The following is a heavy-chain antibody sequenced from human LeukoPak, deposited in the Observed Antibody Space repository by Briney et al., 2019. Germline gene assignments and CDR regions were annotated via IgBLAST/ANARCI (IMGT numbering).Heavy chain of an antibody. CDR3: AKSRVDTAMTLDY. D-gene: IGHD5-18*01. J-gene: IGHJ4*02. CDR1: GFTFSSYG. V-gene: IGHV3-30*02. CDR2: IRYDGSNK. Sequence: PGGSLRLSCAASGFTFSSYGMHWVRQAPGKGLEWVAFIRYDGSNKYYADSVKGRFTISRDNSKNTLYLQMNSLRAEDTAVYHCAKSRVDTAMTLDYWGQGTLVTVSS.